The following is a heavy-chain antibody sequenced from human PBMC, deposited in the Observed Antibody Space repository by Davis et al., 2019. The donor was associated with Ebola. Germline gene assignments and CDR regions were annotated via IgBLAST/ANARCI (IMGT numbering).Heavy chain of an antibody. CDR2: IYYSGST. J-gene: IGHJ5*02. CDR1: GGSISSYY. Sequence: SETLSLTCTVSGGSISSYYWSWIRQPPGKGLEWIGYIYYSGSTNYNPSLKSRVTISVDKSKNQFSLKLSSVTAADTAVYYCARGYYYGSGAYNWFDPWGQGTLVTVSS. D-gene: IGHD3-10*01. V-gene: IGHV4-59*12. CDR3: ARGYYYGSGAYNWFDP.